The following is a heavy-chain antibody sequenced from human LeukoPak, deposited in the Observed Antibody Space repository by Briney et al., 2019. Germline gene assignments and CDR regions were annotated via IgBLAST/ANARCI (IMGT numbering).Heavy chain of an antibody. Sequence: GGSLRLSCAASGFTFSSYGMHWVRQAPGKGLEGVAVIWYDGSNKYYADSVKGRLTISRDNSKNTLYLQMNSLRAEDTAVYYCAKDLYSGSYTSDYWGQGTLVTVSS. CDR1: GFTFSSYG. V-gene: IGHV3-33*06. CDR2: IWYDGSNK. J-gene: IGHJ4*02. CDR3: AKDLYSGSYTSDY. D-gene: IGHD1-26*01.